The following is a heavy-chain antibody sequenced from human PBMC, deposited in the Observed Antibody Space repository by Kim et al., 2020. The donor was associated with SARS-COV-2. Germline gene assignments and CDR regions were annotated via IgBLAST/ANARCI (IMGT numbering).Heavy chain of an antibody. CDR3: ATNPPYTRDFWSPH. CDR1: GYTLTELS. J-gene: IGHJ4*02. D-gene: IGHD3-3*01. V-gene: IGHV1-24*01. Sequence: ASVKVSCKVSGYTLTELSMHWVRQAPGKGLEWMGGFDPEDGETIYAQEFQGRVTMTEDTSTDTAYMELSSLRSEDTAVYYCATNPPYTRDFWSPHWGQGTLVTVSS. CDR2: FDPEDGET.